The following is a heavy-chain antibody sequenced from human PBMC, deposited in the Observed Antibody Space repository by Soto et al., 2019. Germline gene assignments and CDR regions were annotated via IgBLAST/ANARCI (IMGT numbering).Heavy chain of an antibody. Sequence: QVQLQESGPGLVKPSGTLSLTCAVSAGSISSSNWWTWVRQSPGKGLEWIGEIHHSGSTNYNPSLKSRVTRSIDKSKNQFSLTLSSVTAADTADYYCARTSYYDSSGYYNMDVWGQGTTVTVSS. D-gene: IGHD3-22*01. CDR3: ARTSYYDSSGYYNMDV. J-gene: IGHJ6*02. CDR1: AGSISSSNW. CDR2: IHHSGST. V-gene: IGHV4-4*02.